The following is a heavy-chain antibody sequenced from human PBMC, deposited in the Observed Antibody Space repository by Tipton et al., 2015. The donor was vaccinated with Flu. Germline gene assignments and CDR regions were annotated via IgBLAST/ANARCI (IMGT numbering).Heavy chain of an antibody. V-gene: IGHV3-53*01. CDR3: AAASLLWATGSGY. CDR1: GFSVSNTY. J-gene: IGHJ4*02. Sequence: GSLRLSCAASGFSVSNTYMNWIRQAPGKGLEWVSVIYSGDNPYYADSVKGRFTISRDHSKNTLYLQMNNLRAEDTAVYYCAAASLLWATGSGYWVQGTLVTVSS. CDR2: IYSGDNP. D-gene: IGHD3-9*01.